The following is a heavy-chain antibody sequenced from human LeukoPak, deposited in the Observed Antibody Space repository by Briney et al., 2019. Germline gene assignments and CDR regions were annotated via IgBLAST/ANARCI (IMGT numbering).Heavy chain of an antibody. CDR3: AREVAVGYCGSTTCYADDH. J-gene: IGHJ4*02. V-gene: IGHV3-74*01. CDR2: ILSDGTTT. CDR1: GFSLSNYW. D-gene: IGHD2-2*01. Sequence: AGGSLRLSCAASGFSLSNYWMHWVRQAPGKGLVWVSRILSDGTTTGYADSVEGRFTISRDTAKNTLYLQMNSLRVDDTAIYYCAREVAVGYCGSTTCYADDHWGQGTLVTVSS.